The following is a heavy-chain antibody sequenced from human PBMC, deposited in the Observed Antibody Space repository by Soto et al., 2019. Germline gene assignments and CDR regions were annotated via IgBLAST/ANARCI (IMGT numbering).Heavy chain of an antibody. CDR1: GFTFSSYG. V-gene: IGHV3-30*18. CDR3: AKLASIAARPDDY. Sequence: PGGSLRLSCAASGFTFSSYGMHWVRQAPGKGLEWVAVISYDGSNKYYADSVKGRFTISRDNSKNTLYLQMNSLRAEDTAVYYCAKLASIAARPDDYWRQLTLVPVSS. J-gene: IGHJ4*02. CDR2: ISYDGSNK. D-gene: IGHD6-6*01.